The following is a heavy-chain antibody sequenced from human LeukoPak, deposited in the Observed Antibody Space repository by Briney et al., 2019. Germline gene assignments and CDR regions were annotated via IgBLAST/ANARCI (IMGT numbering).Heavy chain of an antibody. CDR3: AREGSNYYGSGSYYMFDY. Sequence: SETLSLTCTVSGGSISSGGYYWSWIRQHPGKGLEWIGYIYYSGSTYYNPSFKSRVTISVDTSKNQFSLKLSSVTAADTAVYYCAREGSNYYGSGSYYMFDYWGQGTLVTVSS. J-gene: IGHJ4*02. V-gene: IGHV4-31*03. CDR2: IYYSGST. D-gene: IGHD3-10*01. CDR1: GGSISSGGYY.